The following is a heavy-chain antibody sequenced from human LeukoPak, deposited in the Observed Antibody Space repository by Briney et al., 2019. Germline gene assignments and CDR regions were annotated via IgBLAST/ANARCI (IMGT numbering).Heavy chain of an antibody. CDR1: GFTFSSYG. CDR3: ANFAPIEFNYYYDSSGSDH. Sequence: PGGSLRLSCAASGFTFSSYGMHWVRQAPGKGLEWVAFIRYDGSNKYYADSVKGRFTISRDNSKNTLYLQMNSLRAEDTAVYYCANFAPIEFNYYYDSSGSDHWGQGTLVTVSS. V-gene: IGHV3-30*02. J-gene: IGHJ4*02. D-gene: IGHD3-22*01. CDR2: IRYDGSNK.